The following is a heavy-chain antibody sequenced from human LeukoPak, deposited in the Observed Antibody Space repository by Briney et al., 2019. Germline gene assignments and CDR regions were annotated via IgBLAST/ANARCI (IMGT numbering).Heavy chain of an antibody. CDR3: ARDHHGTGSYFEY. D-gene: IGHD3-10*01. J-gene: IGHJ4*02. Sequence: PGGSLRLSCAASGFTFNDYGMHWVRQAPGKGPEWVTFIRHDGSKTYFADSVKGRFTISRDNSRKTVSLQMNSLGFDDTAVYYCARDHHGTGSYFEYWGQGIPVTVSS. V-gene: IGHV3-30*02. CDR2: IRHDGSKT. CDR1: GFTFNDYG.